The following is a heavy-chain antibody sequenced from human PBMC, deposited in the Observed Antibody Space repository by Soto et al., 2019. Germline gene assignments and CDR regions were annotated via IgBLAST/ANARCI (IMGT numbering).Heavy chain of an antibody. V-gene: IGHV5-51*01. Sequence: GESLKISCEGSGYSFTSYWIAWVRQMPGKGLEWMGIIYPGDSDTRYSPSFQGQVTISADKSIRTVYLQMNSLRSDDTDIYYCAKDGPHFDVDVWGQGTTVTVSS. D-gene: IGHD3-9*01. CDR1: GYSFTSYW. CDR2: IYPGDSDT. CDR3: AKDGPHFDVDV. J-gene: IGHJ6*01.